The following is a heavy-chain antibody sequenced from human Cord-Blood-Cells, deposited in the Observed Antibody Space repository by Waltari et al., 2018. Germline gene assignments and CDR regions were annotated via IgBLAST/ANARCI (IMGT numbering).Heavy chain of an antibody. J-gene: IGHJ3*02. D-gene: IGHD6-6*01. CDR3: ARGEIEYSSPNDAFDI. CDR1: GYTFPSYY. V-gene: IGHV1-46*01. Sequence: QVQLVQSGAEVKKPGASVKVSCKASGYTFPSYYMHWVRQAPGQGLEWMGIINPSGGSTSYAQKFQGRVTMTRDTSTSTVYMELSSLRSEDTAVYYCARGEIEYSSPNDAFDIWGQGTMVTVSS. CDR2: INPSGGST.